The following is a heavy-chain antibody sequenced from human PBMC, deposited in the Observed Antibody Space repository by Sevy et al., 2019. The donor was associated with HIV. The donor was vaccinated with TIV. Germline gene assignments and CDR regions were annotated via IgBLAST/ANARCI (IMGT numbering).Heavy chain of an antibody. V-gene: IGHV3-23*01. J-gene: IGHJ6*02. CDR1: GFTFSSYA. CDR3: AKDLGVVVSYYYYGMDV. Sequence: GGSLRLSCAASGFTFSSYAMSWVRQAPGKGLEWVSAISGSGGSTYYADSVKGRFTISRDNSKNTLYLQMNCLRAEDTAIYYCAKDLGVVVSYYYYGMDVWGQGTTVTVSS. D-gene: IGHD2-21*01. CDR2: ISGSGGST.